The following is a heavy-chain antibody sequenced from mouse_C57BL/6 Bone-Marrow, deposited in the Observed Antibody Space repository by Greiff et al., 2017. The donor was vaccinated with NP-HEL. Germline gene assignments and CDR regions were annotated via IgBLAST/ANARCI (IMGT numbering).Heavy chain of an antibody. V-gene: IGHV7-1*01. J-gene: IGHJ1*03. CDR1: GFTFSDFY. CDR3: ARDALDWYVEV. CDR2: SRNKANDYTT. Sequence: EVNVVESGGGLVQPGRSLRLSCATSGFTFSDFYMEWVRQAPGKGLEWIAASRNKANDYTTEYSASVKGRFIVARDTSQSILYRQMNALRADDTAIYFCARDALDWYVEVWGTGTTVTVSS.